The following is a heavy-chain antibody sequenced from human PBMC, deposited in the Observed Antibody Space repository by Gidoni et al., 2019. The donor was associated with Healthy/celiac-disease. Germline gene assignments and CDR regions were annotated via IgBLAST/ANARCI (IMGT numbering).Heavy chain of an antibody. CDR3: AERGRGMVFDY. J-gene: IGHJ4*02. CDR1: GFTFSSYA. V-gene: IGHV3-23*01. CDR2: ISGSGGST. Sequence: EVQLLESGGGLVQPGGSLRLSCAASGFTFSSYAMSWVRQAPGKGLEWVSAISGSGGSTYYAESVKGRVTISRDNSKNTLYLQMNSLRAEDTAVYYCAERGRGMVFDYWGQGTLVTVSS. D-gene: IGHD3-16*01.